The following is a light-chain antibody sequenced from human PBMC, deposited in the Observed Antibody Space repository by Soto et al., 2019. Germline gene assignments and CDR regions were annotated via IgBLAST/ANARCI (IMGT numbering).Light chain of an antibody. CDR3: SSFTTSRIWV. CDR1: SSDVGGYNY. J-gene: IGLJ3*02. CDR2: EVN. Sequence: QSALTQPASVSGSPGQSITISCTGTSSDVGGYNYVSWYQQHPGKVPKLMIYEVNSRPSGVSNRFSASKSGNTASLTISGLQAEDEADYYCSSFTTSRIWVFGGGTQLTVL. V-gene: IGLV2-14*01.